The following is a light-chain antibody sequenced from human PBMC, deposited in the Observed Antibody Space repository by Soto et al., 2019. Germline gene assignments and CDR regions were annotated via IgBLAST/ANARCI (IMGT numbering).Light chain of an antibody. CDR3: QQYNNWPRT. J-gene: IGKJ1*01. CDR1: QSVGSN. Sequence: EIVMTQSPATLSVSPGERATLSCRASQSVGSNLARYQQKPGQAPRLLIYVASTRATGIPARFSGSGSGTEFTLTISSLQSEDFAVYYCQQYNNWPRTFGQGTKVEIK. CDR2: VAS. V-gene: IGKV3-15*01.